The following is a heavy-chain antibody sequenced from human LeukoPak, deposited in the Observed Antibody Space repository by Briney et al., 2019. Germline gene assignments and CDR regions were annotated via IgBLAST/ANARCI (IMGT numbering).Heavy chain of an antibody. CDR1: GGSISSGGYS. CDR2: IYHSGST. Sequence: PSQTLSLTCAVSGGSISSGGYSWSWIRQPPGKGLEWIGYIYHSGSTYYTPSLKSRVTISVDRSKNQFSLKLSSVTAADTAVYYCARVVGRYFDWTYSDYWGQGTLVTVSS. CDR3: ARVVGRYFDWTYSDY. J-gene: IGHJ4*02. D-gene: IGHD3-9*01. V-gene: IGHV4-30-2*01.